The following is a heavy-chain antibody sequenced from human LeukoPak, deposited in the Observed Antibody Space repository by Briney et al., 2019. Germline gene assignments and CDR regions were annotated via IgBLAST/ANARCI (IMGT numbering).Heavy chain of an antibody. CDR3: ARRQVRGAFDI. J-gene: IGHJ3*02. CDR1: GDSISSSRYY. D-gene: IGHD3-10*01. Sequence: PSEPLSLTCTVSGDSISSSRYYWARIPQPPGKGRVWYGSMYYSGRTYYNPSLKSRVTISVDTSKDQFSLKLSSVTAADTAVYYCARRQVRGAFDIWGQGTMVTVSS. CDR2: MYYSGRT. V-gene: IGHV4-39*01.